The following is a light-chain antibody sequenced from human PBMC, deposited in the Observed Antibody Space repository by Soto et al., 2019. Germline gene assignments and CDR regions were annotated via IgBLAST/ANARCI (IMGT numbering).Light chain of an antibody. CDR1: QDIGSV. CDR3: QQYDSVFT. J-gene: IGKJ5*01. CDR2: GAS. Sequence: AIRMTQSPSSLSASTGDTVTITCRASQDIGSVLAWYQQKPGTAPKVLISGASNLETGVPSRFSGSGSGTDFTFTISSLQAEDIATYFCQQYDSVFTFGQGTRLEIK. V-gene: IGKV1-8*01.